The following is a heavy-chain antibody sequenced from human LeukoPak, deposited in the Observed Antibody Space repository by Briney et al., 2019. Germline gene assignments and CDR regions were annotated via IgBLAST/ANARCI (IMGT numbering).Heavy chain of an antibody. J-gene: IGHJ4*02. V-gene: IGHV1-8*03. CDR3: ARATSMTASGYDY. Sequence: ASVKVSCKASGYTFTNYHINWVRQASGQGLEWMTWINPDTGDKGYARKFQDRVTITTDTSISTAYMELSSLSSEDTAVYFCARATSMTASGYDYWGQGTLVSVSS. CDR2: INPDTGDK. CDR1: GYTFTNYH. D-gene: IGHD2-21*02.